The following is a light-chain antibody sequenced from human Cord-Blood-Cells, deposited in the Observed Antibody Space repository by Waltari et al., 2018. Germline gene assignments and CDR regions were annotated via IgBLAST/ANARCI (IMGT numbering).Light chain of an antibody. CDR3: SSYARSNNFV. Sequence: QSALTQPPPSSGFPGQSITIPGTGTSSGVGGYTSVSWYQQHPGKAPKLMIYEVSKRPSGVPDRFSGSKSGNTASLSVSGLQAEDEADYYCSSYARSNNFVFGTGTKVTVL. J-gene: IGLJ1*01. CDR2: EVS. V-gene: IGLV2-8*01. CDR1: SSGVGGYTS.